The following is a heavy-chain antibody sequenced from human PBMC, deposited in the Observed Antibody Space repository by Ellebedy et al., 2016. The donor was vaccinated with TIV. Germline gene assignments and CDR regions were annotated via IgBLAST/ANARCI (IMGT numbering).Heavy chain of an antibody. V-gene: IGHV1-46*01. Sequence: AASVKVSCKASGYTFTSFYIHWVRQAPGQGLEWMGIINPSGGSTSYAQKFQGRVTMTEDTSTDTAYMELSSLRSEDTAVYYCATLLSHLDYWGQGTLVTVSS. J-gene: IGHJ4*02. CDR2: INPSGGST. CDR3: ATLLSHLDY. CDR1: GYTFTSFY. D-gene: IGHD3-16*02.